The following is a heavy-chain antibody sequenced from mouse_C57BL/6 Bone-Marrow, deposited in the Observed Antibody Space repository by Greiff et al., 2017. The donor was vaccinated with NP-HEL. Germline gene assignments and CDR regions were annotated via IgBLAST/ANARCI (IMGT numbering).Heavy chain of an antibody. CDR1: GIDFSRYW. J-gene: IGHJ3*01. CDR3: AITTVDSWFAY. V-gene: IGHV4-1*01. CDR2: INPDSSTI. D-gene: IGHD1-1*01. Sequence: DVHLVESGGGLVQPGGSLKLSCAASGIDFSRYWMSWVRRAPGKGLEWIGEINPDSSTINYAPSLKDKFIISRDNAKNTLYLQMSKVRSEDTALYYCAITTVDSWFAYWGQGTLVTVSA.